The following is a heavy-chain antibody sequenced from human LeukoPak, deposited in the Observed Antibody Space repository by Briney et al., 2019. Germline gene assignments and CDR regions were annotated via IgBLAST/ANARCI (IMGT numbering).Heavy chain of an antibody. CDR3: ARRFAPSRNDAFDI. J-gene: IGHJ3*02. CDR1: GGSINSSSYY. CDR2: IYYSGST. D-gene: IGHD3-10*01. V-gene: IGHV4-39*01. Sequence: PSETLSLTCTVSGGSINSSSYYWGWIRQPPGKGLEWIGTIYYSGSTYYNPSLKRRATISVDTTKNQLTLKLSSVTASDTAVYYCARRFAPSRNDAFDIWGQGTMVTVSS.